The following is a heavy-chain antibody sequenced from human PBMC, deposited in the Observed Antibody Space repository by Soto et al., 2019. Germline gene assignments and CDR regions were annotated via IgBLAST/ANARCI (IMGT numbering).Heavy chain of an antibody. V-gene: IGHV3-23*01. D-gene: IGHD3-3*01. CDR1: GFTFSSYA. CDR3: ARKFGYDFWYGYYTT. CDR2: ISGSGSST. Sequence: GGSLRLSCAASGFTFSSYAMSWVRQAPGKGLEWVSSISGSGSSTYYADYVKGRFTISRDSSKNTLHLQMNSLRAEDTAVYYCARKFGYDFWYGYYTTWGQGTLVTVSS. J-gene: IGHJ5*02.